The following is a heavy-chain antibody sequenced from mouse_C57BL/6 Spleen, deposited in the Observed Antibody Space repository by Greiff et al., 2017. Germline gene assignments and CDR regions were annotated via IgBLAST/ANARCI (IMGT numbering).Heavy chain of an antibody. CDR2: IYPSDSET. D-gene: IGHD1-1*01. V-gene: IGHV1-61*01. Sequence: QVQLQQPGAELVRPGSSVKLSCKASVYTFTSYWMDWVKQRPGQGLEWIGNIYPSDSETHYNQKFKDKATLTVDKSSSTAYMQLSSLTSEDSAVYYCARVYYGSSYGYFDYWGQGTTLTVSS. CDR1: VYTFTSYW. CDR3: ARVYYGSSYGYFDY. J-gene: IGHJ2*01.